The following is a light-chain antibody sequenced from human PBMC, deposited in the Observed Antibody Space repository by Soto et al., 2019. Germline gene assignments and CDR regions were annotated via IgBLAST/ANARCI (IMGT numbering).Light chain of an antibody. V-gene: IGKV2-24*01. CDR2: KIS. Sequence: DIVMTQTPLSSPVTLGQPASISCRSSQSLVHSDGNNYLSWLQQRPGQPPRVLIYKISTRFSGVPDRFSGSGAGTDFTLKISRVEAEDVGVYYCMQAAQFPQTFGGGTKVEIK. CDR3: MQAAQFPQT. J-gene: IGKJ4*01. CDR1: QSLVHSDGNNY.